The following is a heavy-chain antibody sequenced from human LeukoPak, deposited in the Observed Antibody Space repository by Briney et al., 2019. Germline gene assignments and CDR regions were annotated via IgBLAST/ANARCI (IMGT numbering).Heavy chain of an antibody. V-gene: IGHV1-18*01. D-gene: IGHD3-10*01. CDR3: ARDRGATDAFDI. J-gene: IGHJ3*02. Sequence: ASVKVSCKASGYTFTSYGISWVRQAPGQGLEWMGWISAYNGNTNYAQKLQGRVTMTTDTSTSTVYMELRSLRSDDTAVYYCARDRGATDAFDIWGQGTMVTVSS. CDR2: ISAYNGNT. CDR1: GYTFTSYG.